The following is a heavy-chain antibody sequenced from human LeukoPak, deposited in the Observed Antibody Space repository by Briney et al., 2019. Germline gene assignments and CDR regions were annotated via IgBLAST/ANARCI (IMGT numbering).Heavy chain of an antibody. CDR1: GGSISSSSYY. CDR3: ARWRSGWY. J-gene: IGHJ4*02. V-gene: IGHV4-39*01. D-gene: IGHD6-19*01. CDR2: IYYSGST. Sequence: SETLSLTCTVSGGSISSSSYYWGWIRPPPGKGLEWFGSIYYSGSTYYNPSLKSRVTISVDTSKNQFSLKLSSVTAADTAVYYCARWRSGWYWGQGTLVTVSS.